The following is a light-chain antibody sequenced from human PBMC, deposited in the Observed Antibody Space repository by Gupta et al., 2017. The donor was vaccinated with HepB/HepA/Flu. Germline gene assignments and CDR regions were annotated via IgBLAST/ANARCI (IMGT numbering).Light chain of an antibody. J-gene: IGKJ4*01. Sequence: DIQLTQSPSFLSASVVDRVTITCRASQGISNYVAWYQQKSGKTPKLLIYAASTLQSGVPSRFSGSGSGTEFTVTISSLQPEDFATYYCQQLNSYPLTFGGGTKVDIK. CDR2: AAS. V-gene: IGKV1-9*01. CDR3: QQLNSYPLT. CDR1: QGISNY.